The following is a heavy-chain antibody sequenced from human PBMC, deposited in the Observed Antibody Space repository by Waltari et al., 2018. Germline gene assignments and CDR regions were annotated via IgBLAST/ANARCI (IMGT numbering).Heavy chain of an antibody. CDR2: ISYDGSNK. Sequence: QVQLVESGGGVVQPGRSLRLSCAASGFTFSSYGMHWVRQAPGKGLEWVAVISYDGSNKYYADSVKGRFTISRDNSKNTLYLQMNSLRAEDTAVYYCAGYSSSWQNFDYWGQGTLVTVSS. D-gene: IGHD6-13*01. V-gene: IGHV3-30*03. CDR1: GFTFSSYG. J-gene: IGHJ4*02. CDR3: AGYSSSWQNFDY.